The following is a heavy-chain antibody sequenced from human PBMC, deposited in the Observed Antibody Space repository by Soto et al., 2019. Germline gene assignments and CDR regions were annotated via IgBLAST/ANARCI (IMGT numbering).Heavy chain of an antibody. CDR2: IERDDDDK. V-gene: IGHV2-70*13. Sequence: SGPTLVNPTETLTLTCTFSGFSLTSPGMCVSWIRQPPGKALEWLALIERDDDDKYYSTSLKTRLTISKVTRKNQVVLTMANMDPADTGTYYCARAIRGPRRFNGMDVWGQGTTVTVFS. D-gene: IGHD3-10*01. CDR3: ARAIRGPRRFNGMDV. J-gene: IGHJ6*02. CDR1: GFSLTSPGMC.